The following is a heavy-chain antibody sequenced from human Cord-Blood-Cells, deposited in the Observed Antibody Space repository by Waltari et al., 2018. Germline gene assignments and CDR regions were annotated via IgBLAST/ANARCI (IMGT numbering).Heavy chain of an antibody. CDR3: ARDPAYCGGDCYNWFDP. Sequence: QVQLQQWGAGLLKRSETLSLTCAVYGGSFSGYYWSWIRQPQGKGLEWIGEINHSGSTNYNPGHKSRVTISVDTSKNQFSLKLSSATAADTAVYYCARDPAYCGGDCYNWFDPWGQGTLVTVSS. V-gene: IGHV4-34*01. D-gene: IGHD2-21*01. CDR2: INHSGST. CDR1: GGSFSGYY. J-gene: IGHJ5*02.